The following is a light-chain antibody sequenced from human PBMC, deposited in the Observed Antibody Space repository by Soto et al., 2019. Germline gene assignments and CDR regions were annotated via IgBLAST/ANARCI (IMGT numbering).Light chain of an antibody. CDR3: YSYAGGDTYYV. V-gene: IGLV2-23*02. J-gene: IGLJ1*01. CDR1: NSDVGNYNL. CDR2: EVN. Sequence: VLTQPASVSGSPGQSITISCTGTNSDVGNYNLVSWYQQHPGKAPKLIIYEVNKRPSGVSSRFSGSKSGNTASLTIFGLQAEDEADYYCYSYAGGDTYYVFGTGTKVTVL.